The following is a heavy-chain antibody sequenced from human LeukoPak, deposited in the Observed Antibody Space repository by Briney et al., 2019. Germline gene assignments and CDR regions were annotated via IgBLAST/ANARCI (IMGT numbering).Heavy chain of an antibody. CDR1: SYSISSGYY. CDR2: IYHSGSA. D-gene: IGHD4-17*01. V-gene: IGHV4-38-2*01. Sequence: SETLSLTCAVSSYSISSGYYWGWIRQPPGKGLEWIGSIYHSGSAYYNPSLKSRVTVSVDTSKNQFSLKLSSVTAADTAVYYSARVHTVTWEFDYWGQGTLVTVSS. J-gene: IGHJ4*02. CDR3: ARVHTVTWEFDY.